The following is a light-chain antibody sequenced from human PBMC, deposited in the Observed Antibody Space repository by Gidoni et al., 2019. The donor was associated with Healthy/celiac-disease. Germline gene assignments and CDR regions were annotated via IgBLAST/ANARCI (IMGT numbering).Light chain of an antibody. CDR3: MQGTHWPAIT. CDR1: QSLVHSDGNTY. V-gene: IGKV2-30*02. Sequence: DVVITPSPLSLPVTLGQPASISCRSSQSLVHSDGNTYLNWFQQRPGQSPRRLIYKVSNRDSGVPDRFSGSGSGTDFTLKISRVEAEDVGVYYCMQGTHWPAITFGQGTRLEIK. J-gene: IGKJ5*01. CDR2: KVS.